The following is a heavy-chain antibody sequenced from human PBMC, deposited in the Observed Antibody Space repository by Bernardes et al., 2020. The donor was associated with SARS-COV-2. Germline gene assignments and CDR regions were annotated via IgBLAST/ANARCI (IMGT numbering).Heavy chain of an antibody. J-gene: IGHJ6*02. CDR1: GGSISSSDYY. Sequence: SEPLSLTCTVSGGSISSSDYYWAWIRQPPGKGLEWIGTIFYSGNTYYNPSLKSRLTISVDTSKNQFSLRLSSVTAADTAVYYCARQEIHPFGHFYGMDVWGQGTTVTVSS. D-gene: IGHD3-3*01. CDR2: IFYSGNT. CDR3: ARQEIHPFGHFYGMDV. V-gene: IGHV4-39*01.